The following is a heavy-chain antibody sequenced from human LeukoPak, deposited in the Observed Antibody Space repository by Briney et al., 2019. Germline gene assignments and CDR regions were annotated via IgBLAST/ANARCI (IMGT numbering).Heavy chain of an antibody. CDR2: ISYDGSNK. D-gene: IGHD2-2*01. CDR3: AKLASSAASESYAFDI. V-gene: IGHV3-30*18. J-gene: IGHJ3*02. Sequence: GGSLRLSCAASGFTFSSYGMHWVRQAPGKGLEWVAVISYDGSNKYYADSVKGRFTISRDNSKNTLYLQMNSLRAEDTAVYYRAKLASSAASESYAFDIWGQGTMVTVSS. CDR1: GFTFSSYG.